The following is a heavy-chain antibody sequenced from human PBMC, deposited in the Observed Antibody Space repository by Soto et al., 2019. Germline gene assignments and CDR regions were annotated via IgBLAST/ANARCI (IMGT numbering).Heavy chain of an antibody. Sequence: ASVKVSCKASGYTFTSYGISWVRQAPGQGLEWMGWISAYNGNTNYAQKLQGRVTMTTDTSTSTAYMELRSLRSDDTAVYYCARAHYLGELSLPTYYFDYWGQGTLVTVSS. CDR3: ARAHYLGELSLPTYYFDY. V-gene: IGHV1-18*01. CDR1: GYTFTSYG. D-gene: IGHD3-16*02. J-gene: IGHJ4*02. CDR2: ISAYNGNT.